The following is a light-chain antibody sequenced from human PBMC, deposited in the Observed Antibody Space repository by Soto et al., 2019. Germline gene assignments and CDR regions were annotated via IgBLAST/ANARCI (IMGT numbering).Light chain of an antibody. CDR2: GVS. V-gene: IGKV3-20*01. CDR3: QQYDSSPRT. Sequence: EIVMTQSPATLSVSPGGRATLSCRASQSVSSHLAWYQQKPGQAPRPLIYGVSSRATGIPDRFSGSGSGTDFTLTISRLEPEDFAVYYCQQYDSSPRTFGQGTKVDI. J-gene: IGKJ1*01. CDR1: QSVSSH.